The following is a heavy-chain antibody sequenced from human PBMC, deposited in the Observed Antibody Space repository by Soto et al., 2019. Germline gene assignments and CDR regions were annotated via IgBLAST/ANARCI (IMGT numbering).Heavy chain of an antibody. D-gene: IGHD2-8*02. V-gene: IGHV4-34*01. CDR3: ARDKITGLFDY. Sequence: PSESLSLTCAVYGGSFSGYYWTWIRQPPGTGLEWIGEINHSGSTNYNPSLKSRVTISVDTSKNQFSLKLTSVTAADTAVYYCARDKITGLFDYWGQGTLVTVSS. CDR1: GGSFSGYY. J-gene: IGHJ4*02. CDR2: INHSGST.